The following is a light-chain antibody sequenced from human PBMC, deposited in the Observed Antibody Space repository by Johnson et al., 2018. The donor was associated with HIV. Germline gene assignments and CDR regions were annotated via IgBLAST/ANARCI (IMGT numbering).Light chain of an antibody. CDR1: SSNIGNNY. CDR3: ATWDSSLGAHYV. J-gene: IGLJ1*01. Sequence: QSVLTQPPSVSAAPGQKVTISCSGSSSNIGNNYVSWYQHLPGTAPKLLIYENNKRPSGIPDRFSGSKSGTSATLGITGLQTGDEADYYCATWDSSLGAHYVFGTGTKVPVL. CDR2: ENN. V-gene: IGLV1-51*02.